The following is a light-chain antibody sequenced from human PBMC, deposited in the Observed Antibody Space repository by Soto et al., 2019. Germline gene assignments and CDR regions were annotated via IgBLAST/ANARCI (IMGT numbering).Light chain of an antibody. J-gene: IGKJ4*01. CDR3: QQRSNWQLT. CDR1: QSVSSY. Sequence: EIMLTQSPATLSLSPGERATLSCRASQSVSSYLAWYQQKPGQAPRLLIYDASNRATGIPARFSGSGSGTDFTLTISSLEHEDFEVYYCQQRSNWQLTLGGGTKVDIK. V-gene: IGKV3-11*01. CDR2: DAS.